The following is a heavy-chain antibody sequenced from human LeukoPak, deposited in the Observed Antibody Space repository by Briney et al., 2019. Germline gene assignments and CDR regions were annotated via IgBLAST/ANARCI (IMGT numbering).Heavy chain of an antibody. CDR2: IYPGDSDS. CDR3: ARGAYGSGSSYSYYGMDV. J-gene: IGHJ6*02. Sequence: GESLKISCKGSAYSFNSHWIAWVRQMPGKGLEWMGIIYPGDSDSRYSPSFQGQVTISADESISTAYLHWSSLKASDTGMYYCARGAYGSGSSYSYYGMDVWGQGTTVTVSS. CDR1: AYSFNSHW. V-gene: IGHV5-51*01. D-gene: IGHD3-10*01.